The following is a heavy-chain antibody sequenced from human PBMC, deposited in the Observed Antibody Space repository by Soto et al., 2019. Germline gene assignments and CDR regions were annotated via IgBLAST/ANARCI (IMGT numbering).Heavy chain of an antibody. CDR2: ISSTTNYI. CDR1: GFTFTRYS. V-gene: IGHV3-21*06. Sequence: PGGSLRLSCAASGFTFTRYSMNWVLQAPGKGLEWVSSISSTTNYIYYGDSMKGRLTISRDNAKNSLYLEMNSLRAEDTAVYYCARESEDLTSNFDYWGQGTLVTVSS. CDR3: ARESEDLTSNFDY. J-gene: IGHJ4*02.